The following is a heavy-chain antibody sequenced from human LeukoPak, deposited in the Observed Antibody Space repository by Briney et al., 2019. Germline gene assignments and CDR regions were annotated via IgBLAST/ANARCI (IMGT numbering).Heavy chain of an antibody. CDR3: ARGPPPYTEGDLFYYYGLDV. CDR1: GGSFINYA. Sequence: SVKASCKASGGSFINYAISWVRQAPGQGLEWMGGIVPILSTTNYARKFQGRVTMTAGESTSTAYMELSSLRSDDTAVYYCARGPPPYTEGDLFYYYGLDVWGQGTTVTVSS. D-gene: IGHD3-16*01. J-gene: IGHJ6*02. CDR2: IVPILSTT. V-gene: IGHV1-69*13.